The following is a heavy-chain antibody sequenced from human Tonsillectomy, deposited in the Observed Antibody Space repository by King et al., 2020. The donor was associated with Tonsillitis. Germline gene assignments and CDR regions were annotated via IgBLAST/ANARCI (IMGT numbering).Heavy chain of an antibody. CDR2: ISSTGTT. Sequence: QLQESGPGLVKPSETLSLTCTVSGASVSSFYWSWFRQPPGKWLEGVGSISSTGTTNYNPPLKRPVTISVDTAKNHFSLLLSSVTAADASLYFCARDRPDWGDWYFDLWGRGTLVTVSS. D-gene: IGHD7-27*01. CDR3: ARDRPDWGDWYFDL. CDR1: GASVSSFY. V-gene: IGHV4-59*02. J-gene: IGHJ2*01.